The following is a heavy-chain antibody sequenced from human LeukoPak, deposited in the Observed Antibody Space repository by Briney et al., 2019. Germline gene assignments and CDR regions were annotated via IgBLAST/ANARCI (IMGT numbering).Heavy chain of an antibody. J-gene: IGHJ6*02. CDR2: ISYDGSNR. CDR3: AKSRDGMDV. CDR1: GFTFSSYG. V-gene: IGHV3-30*18. D-gene: IGHD5-24*01. Sequence: GGSLRLSCAASGFTFSSYGMHWVRQAPGKGLEWVAVISYDGSNRYYADSVKGRFTISRDNSKNTLYLQMNSLRAEDTAVYYCAKSRDGMDVWGQGTTVTVSS.